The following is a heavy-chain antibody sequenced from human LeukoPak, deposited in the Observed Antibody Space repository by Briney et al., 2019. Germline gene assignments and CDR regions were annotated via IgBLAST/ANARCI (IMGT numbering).Heavy chain of an antibody. D-gene: IGHD6-19*01. CDR2: ISRTGATT. J-gene: IGHJ4*02. V-gene: IGHV3-23*01. CDR1: GFTLSSYA. CDR3: AKDWDHIEVKGVRGPFDS. Sequence: GGSLRLSCAGSGFTLSSYAMSWVRHPPGKGLEWVSSISRTGATTYFADSVKGRFTIARDNSKDTLYLKMNSLKAKDTALYDCAKDWDHIEVKGVRGPFDSWGQGTLVTVSS.